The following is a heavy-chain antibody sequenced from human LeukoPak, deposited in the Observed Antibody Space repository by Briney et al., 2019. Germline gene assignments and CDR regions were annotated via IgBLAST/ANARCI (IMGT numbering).Heavy chain of an antibody. V-gene: IGHV4-59*12. D-gene: IGHD3-10*01. CDR2: IYHSGRA. Sequence: SETLSLTCTVSGGFISSYYWSWIRQPPGKGLEWIGEIYHSGRANYNPSLGSRVTISVDKSKNHLSLKLTSVTAADTAVYYCARLTMFRGVVYGTDWHSDLWGRGTLVTVSS. J-gene: IGHJ2*01. CDR3: ARLTMFRGVVYGTDWHSDL. CDR1: GGFISSYY.